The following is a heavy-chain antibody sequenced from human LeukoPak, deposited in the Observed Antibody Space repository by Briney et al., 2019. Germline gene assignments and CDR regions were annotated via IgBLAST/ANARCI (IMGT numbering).Heavy chain of an antibody. Sequence: GASVKVSCKASGYTFTSYGISWVRQAPGQGLEWMGWISAYNGNTNYAQKLQGRVTMTTDTSTSTAYMELRSLRADDTAVYYCAIMMEQWLVLYYWGQGTLVTVSS. CDR2: ISAYNGNT. V-gene: IGHV1-18*01. D-gene: IGHD6-19*01. J-gene: IGHJ4*02. CDR3: AIMMEQWLVLYY. CDR1: GYTFTSYG.